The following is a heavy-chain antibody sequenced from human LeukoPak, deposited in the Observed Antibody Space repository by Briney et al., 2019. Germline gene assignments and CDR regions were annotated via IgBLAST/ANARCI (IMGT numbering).Heavy chain of an antibody. CDR2: ISSSSSTI. CDR1: GFTFSSYS. Sequence: GGSLRLSCAASGFTFSSYSMNWVRQAPGKGLEWVSYISSSSSTIYYADSVKGRFTISRDNAKNSLYLQMNSLRAEDTAVYYCARDRAITMIVVVEGVFDYWGQGTLVTVSS. J-gene: IGHJ4*02. CDR3: ARDRAITMIVVVEGVFDY. V-gene: IGHV3-48*04. D-gene: IGHD3-22*01.